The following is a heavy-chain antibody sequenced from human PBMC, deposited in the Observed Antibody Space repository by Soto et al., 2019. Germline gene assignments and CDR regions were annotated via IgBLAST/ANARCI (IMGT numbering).Heavy chain of an antibody. Sequence: QVQLVQSGAEVKKPGSSVKVSCKASGGTFSSYTISWVRQAPGQGLEWMGRIIPILGIANYAQKFQGRVTITADKSTSTAYMELSSLRSEDTAVYYCARTPSRLAAAGTDWFDPWGQGTLVTVSS. CDR2: IIPILGIA. J-gene: IGHJ5*02. D-gene: IGHD6-13*01. CDR1: GGTFSSYT. CDR3: ARTPSRLAAAGTDWFDP. V-gene: IGHV1-69*02.